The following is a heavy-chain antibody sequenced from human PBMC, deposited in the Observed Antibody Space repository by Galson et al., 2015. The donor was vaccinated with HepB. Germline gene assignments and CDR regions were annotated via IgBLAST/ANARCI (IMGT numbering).Heavy chain of an antibody. Sequence: SVKVSCKASGYTFTSYYMHWVRQAPGQGLEWMGIINPSGGSTSYAQKLQGRVTMTRDTSTSTVYMELSSLRSEDTAVYYCARDLVDYYDSSGYYSWFDPWGQGTLVTVSS. D-gene: IGHD3-22*01. V-gene: IGHV1-46*04. CDR2: INPSGGST. CDR1: GYTFTSYY. J-gene: IGHJ5*02. CDR3: ARDLVDYYDSSGYYSWFDP.